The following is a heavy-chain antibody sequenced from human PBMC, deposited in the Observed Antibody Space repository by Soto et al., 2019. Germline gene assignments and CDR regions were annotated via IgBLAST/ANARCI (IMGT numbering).Heavy chain of an antibody. J-gene: IGHJ6*03. CDR1: GFTFSSYG. CDR2: IWYDGSNK. Sequence: QVQLVESGGGVVQPGRSLRLSCAASGFTFSSYGMHWVRQAPGKGLEWVAVIWYDGSNKYYADSVKGRFTISRDNSKNTLDLQMNSLRAEDTAVYYCARDAGYCSGGSCDSTIYYYMDVWGKGTTVTVS. D-gene: IGHD2-15*01. CDR3: ARDAGYCSGGSCDSTIYYYMDV. V-gene: IGHV3-33*01.